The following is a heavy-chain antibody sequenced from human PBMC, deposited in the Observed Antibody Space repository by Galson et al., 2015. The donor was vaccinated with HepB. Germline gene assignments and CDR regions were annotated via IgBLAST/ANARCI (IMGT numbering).Heavy chain of an antibody. V-gene: IGHV3-74*01. Sequence: SLRLSCAASRFTFSSYWMHWVRQAPGKGLVWVSRSNSDGSSTTYADSVKGRFTVSRDNAQNSLYLQMNSLRDEDTAVYYCARVYFGSGSSSAYCYFDLWGRGA. J-gene: IGHJ2*01. CDR2: SNSDGSST. CDR1: RFTFSSYW. CDR3: ARVYFGSGSSSAYCYFDL. D-gene: IGHD3-10*01.